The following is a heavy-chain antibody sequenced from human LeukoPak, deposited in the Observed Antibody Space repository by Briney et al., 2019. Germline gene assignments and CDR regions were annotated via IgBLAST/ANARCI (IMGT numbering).Heavy chain of an antibody. CDR1: GFTFSSAW. CDR2: IKDGGSDK. J-gene: IGHJ4*02. Sequence: GGSLRLSCAASGFTFSSAWMTWVRQAPGKGLEWVATIKDGGSDKYYVDSVKGRFTISRDNAKNSLYLDMNSLRVEDTAMYYCADLGSRDWGQGTLVTVSS. D-gene: IGHD3-16*01. CDR3: ADLGSRD. V-gene: IGHV3-7*01.